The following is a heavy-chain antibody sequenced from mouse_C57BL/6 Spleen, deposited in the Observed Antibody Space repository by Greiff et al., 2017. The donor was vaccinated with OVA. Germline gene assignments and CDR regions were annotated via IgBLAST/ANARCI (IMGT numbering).Heavy chain of an antibody. D-gene: IGHD2-1*01. CDR3: AKPERYYCNHGVAY. CDR1: GFSLTSYG. V-gene: IGHV2-3*01. CDR2: IWGDGST. Sequence: QVQLKESGPGLVAPSQSLSITCTVSGFSLTSYGVSWVRQPPGKGLEWLGVIWGDGSTNYHSALISRLSISQDNSKSQVLLQLNSLQTDDNATYYCAKPERYYCNHGVAYWGQGTLVTVSA. J-gene: IGHJ3*01.